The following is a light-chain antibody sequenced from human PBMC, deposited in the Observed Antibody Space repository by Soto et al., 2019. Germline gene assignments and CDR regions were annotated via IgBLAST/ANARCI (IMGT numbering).Light chain of an antibody. V-gene: IGKV3-20*01. CDR2: GSS. CDR3: QQYGSSPIT. Sequence: EIVLTQSPCTLSLSPGERATLSCRASQSVGSSYLAWYLQKPGQAPRLLIYGSSSRATGIPDRFSGSGSGTDFTLTISSLEPEDFAVYYCQQYGSSPITFGQGTRLEIK. CDR1: QSVGSSY. J-gene: IGKJ5*01.